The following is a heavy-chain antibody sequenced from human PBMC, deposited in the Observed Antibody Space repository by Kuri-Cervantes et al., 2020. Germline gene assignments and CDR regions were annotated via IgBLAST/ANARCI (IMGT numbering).Heavy chain of an antibody. CDR2: IKQDGSEK. Sequence: GGSLRLSCAASGFTFSTYSMGWVRQAPGKGLEWVANIKQDGSEKYYVDSVKGRFTISRDNAKNSLYLQMNSLRAEDTAVYYCAASDSSGWYGPRAFDIWGQGTMVTVS. CDR1: GFTFSTYS. J-gene: IGHJ3*02. V-gene: IGHV3-7*01. D-gene: IGHD6-19*01. CDR3: AASDSSGWYGPRAFDI.